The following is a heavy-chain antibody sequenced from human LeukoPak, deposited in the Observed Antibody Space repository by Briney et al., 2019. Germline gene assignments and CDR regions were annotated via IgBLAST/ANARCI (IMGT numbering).Heavy chain of an antibody. CDR2: IYHSGST. CDR3: ARGLVVVAAGNWFDP. D-gene: IGHD2-15*01. Sequence: SETLSLTCAVSGYSISSGYYWGWIRQPPGMGLEWIGSIYHSGSTYYNPSLKSRVTISVDTSKNQFSLKLSSVTAADTAVYYCARGLVVVAAGNWFDPWGQGTLVTVSS. J-gene: IGHJ5*02. V-gene: IGHV4-38-2*01. CDR1: GYSISSGYY.